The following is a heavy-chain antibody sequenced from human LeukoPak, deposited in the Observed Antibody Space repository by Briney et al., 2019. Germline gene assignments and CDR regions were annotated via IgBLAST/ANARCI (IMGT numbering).Heavy chain of an antibody. CDR2: INTDGSST. CDR3: ARAVAGPEGWFDP. J-gene: IGHJ5*02. D-gene: IGHD6-19*01. CDR1: GFTFSSYW. V-gene: IGHV3-74*01. Sequence: GGSLRLSCAASGFTFSSYWMHWVRQAPGKGLVWVSRINTDGSSTSYADSVKGRFTISRDNAKNTLYLQMNSLRDEDTAVYYCARAVAGPEGWFDPWGQGTLVTVSS.